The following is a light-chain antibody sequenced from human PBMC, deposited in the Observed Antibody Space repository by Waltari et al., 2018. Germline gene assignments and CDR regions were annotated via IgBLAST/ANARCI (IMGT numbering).Light chain of an antibody. CDR2: EVS. V-gene: IGLV2-14*01. CDR1: SSDVGGYNF. J-gene: IGLJ3*02. Sequence: QSALTQPASVSGSPGQSITISCTGTSSDVGGYNFVSWYQQHPGKAPKFMIYEVSNRPSGVSNRFSGSKSSNTASLTISGLQAEDEADYYCSSYTSTNTLVFGGGTKLTVL. CDR3: SSYTSTNTLV.